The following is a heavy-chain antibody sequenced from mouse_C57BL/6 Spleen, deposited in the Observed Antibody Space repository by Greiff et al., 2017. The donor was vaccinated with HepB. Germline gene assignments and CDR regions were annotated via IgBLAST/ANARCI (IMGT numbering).Heavy chain of an antibody. V-gene: IGHV1-64*01. D-gene: IGHD1-1*01. CDR2: IHPNSGST. CDR1: GYTFTSYW. J-gene: IGHJ2*01. CDR3: ARPRYYYGSSYFDY. Sequence: QVQLQQPGAELVKPGASVKLSCKASGYTFTSYWMHWVKQRPGQGLEWIGMIHPNSGSTNYNEKFKSKATLTVDKSSSTAYMQLSSLTSEDSAVYYCARPRYYYGSSYFDYWGQGTTLTVSS.